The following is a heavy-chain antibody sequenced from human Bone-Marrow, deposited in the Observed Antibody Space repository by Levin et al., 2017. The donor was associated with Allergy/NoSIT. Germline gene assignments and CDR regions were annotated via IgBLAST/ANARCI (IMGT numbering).Heavy chain of an antibody. CDR2: SSAYNGRT. V-gene: IGHV1-18*01. CDR3: ARENYDTSGQRLHFDS. J-gene: IGHJ4*02. D-gene: IGHD3-22*01. CDR1: GYTFSNYV. Sequence: ASVKVSCKASGYTFSNYVISWVRQVPGQGLEWMGWSSAYNGRTKYVQNFEDRVNMTTDRSTSTAHMELRSLGSGDTAVYYCARENYDTSGQRLHFDSWGQGTLVTVSS.